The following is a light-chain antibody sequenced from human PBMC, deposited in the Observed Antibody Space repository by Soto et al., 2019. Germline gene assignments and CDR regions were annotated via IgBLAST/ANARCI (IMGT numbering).Light chain of an antibody. J-gene: IGKJ2*01. CDR1: QSVSSTY. CDR3: QQYSSPGLYT. V-gene: IGKV3-20*01. Sequence: EIVLTQSPGTLSLSPGEGATLSCRASQSVSSTYLAWYQHKPGQAPRLLIYSASSRASGIPDRFSGSGSGTDFTLTINRLEPEDFAEYYCQQYSSPGLYTFGQGTKLEIK. CDR2: SAS.